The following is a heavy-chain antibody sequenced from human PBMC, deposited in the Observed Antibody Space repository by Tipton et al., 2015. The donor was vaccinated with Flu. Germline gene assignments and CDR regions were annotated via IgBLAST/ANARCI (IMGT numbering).Heavy chain of an antibody. J-gene: IGHJ4*02. D-gene: IGHD3-10*01. CDR3: TRHANYGSGSPYYFDH. CDR1: GYFISSGYY. V-gene: IGHV4-38-2*01. Sequence: TLSLTCDVSGYFISSGYYWGWIRQPPGKGLEWIGSIFHSGDTLYNPSLKRRVTVSVDTLKNQFPLKVTSVTAADTALYYCTRHANYGSGSPYYFDHWGQGSLVTVSS. CDR2: IFHSGDT.